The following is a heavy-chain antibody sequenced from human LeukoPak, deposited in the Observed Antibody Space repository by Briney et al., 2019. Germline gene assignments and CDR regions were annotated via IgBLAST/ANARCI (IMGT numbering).Heavy chain of an antibody. V-gene: IGHV4-34*01. D-gene: IGHD6-6*01. Sequence: TETLSLTCAVYGGSFSGYYWSWIRQPPGKGLEWIGEINHSGSTNYNPSLKSRVTISVDTSKNQFSLKLSSVTAADTAVYYCASRRISIAARPGYYFDYWGQGTLVTVSS. CDR1: GGSFSGYY. CDR2: INHSGST. CDR3: ASRRISIAARPGYYFDY. J-gene: IGHJ4*02.